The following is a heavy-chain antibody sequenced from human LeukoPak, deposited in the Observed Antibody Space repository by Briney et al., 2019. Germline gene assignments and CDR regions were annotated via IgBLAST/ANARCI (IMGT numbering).Heavy chain of an antibody. D-gene: IGHD6-13*01. CDR3: ARGGIAAAGPGLDY. V-gene: IGHV1-8*01. J-gene: IGHJ4*02. CDR2: MSPNSGNT. Sequence: ASVKVSCKASRYTFSNYDINWVRQATGQGLEWMGWMSPNSGNTGYAQKFQGRVTMTRNTSISTAYMELSRLRSDDTAVYYCARGGIAAAGPGLDYWGQGTLVTVSS. CDR1: RYTFSNYD.